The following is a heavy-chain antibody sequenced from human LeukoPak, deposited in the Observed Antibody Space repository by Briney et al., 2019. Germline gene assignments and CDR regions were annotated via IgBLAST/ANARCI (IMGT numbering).Heavy chain of an antibody. Sequence: PGGSLRLSCAASGFTFSRYWMSWVRQAPGKGLEWVANIKQDGSEKYYVDSVKGRFTISRDNAKNSLYLQMNSLRVEDTAVYYCARDKVEVAGYYYYYYMDVWGKGTTVTVSS. J-gene: IGHJ6*03. D-gene: IGHD6-19*01. CDR2: IKQDGSEK. V-gene: IGHV3-7*01. CDR1: GFTFSRYW. CDR3: ARDKVEVAGYYYYYYMDV.